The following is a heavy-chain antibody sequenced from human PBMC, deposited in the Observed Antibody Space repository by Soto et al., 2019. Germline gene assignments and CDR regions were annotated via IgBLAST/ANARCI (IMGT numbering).Heavy chain of an antibody. Sequence: VGSLRLSCAASGFIFSDYYMSWIRQAPGKGLEWVSYISSGGDTIYYADSVKGRFTISRDNAKNSLYLQMNSLRADDTAVYYCARDGRASSWGGFDPWGQGTLVTVSS. CDR2: ISSGGDTI. J-gene: IGHJ5*02. V-gene: IGHV3-11*01. D-gene: IGHD6-13*01. CDR3: ARDGRASSWGGFDP. CDR1: GFIFSDYY.